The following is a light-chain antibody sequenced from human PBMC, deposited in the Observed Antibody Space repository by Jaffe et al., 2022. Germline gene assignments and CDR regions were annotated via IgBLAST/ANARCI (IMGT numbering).Light chain of an antibody. CDR1: SSNIGSNY. Sequence: QSVLTQPPSASGTPGQRVTISCSGSSSNIGSNYVYWYQQLPGTAPKLLIYRNNQRPSGVPDRFSGSKSGTSASLAISGLRSEDEADYYCAAWDARHVVFGGGTKLTVL. CDR2: RNN. V-gene: IGLV1-47*01. J-gene: IGLJ2*01. CDR3: AAWDARHVV.